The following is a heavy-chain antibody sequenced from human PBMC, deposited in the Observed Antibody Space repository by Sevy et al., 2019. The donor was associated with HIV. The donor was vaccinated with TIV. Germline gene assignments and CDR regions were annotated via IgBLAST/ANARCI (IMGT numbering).Heavy chain of an antibody. CDR3: ARWGNIAAALDY. Sequence: SETLSLTCTVSGGSISSYYWSWIRQPPGKGLEWIGYIYYSGSSNYNPSPKSRVTISVDKSKNQFSLKLSSVTAADTAVYYCARWGNIAAALDYWGQGTLVTVSS. V-gene: IGHV4-59*13. D-gene: IGHD6-13*01. CDR2: IYYSGSS. J-gene: IGHJ4*02. CDR1: GGSISSYY.